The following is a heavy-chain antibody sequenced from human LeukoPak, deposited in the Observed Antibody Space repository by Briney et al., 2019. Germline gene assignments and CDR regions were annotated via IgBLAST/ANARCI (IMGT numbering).Heavy chain of an antibody. CDR3: AKRSRDYGGPFDN. CDR2: ISGSGDSI. CDR1: GFTFSNYA. V-gene: IGHV3-23*01. Sequence: PGGSLRLSCAASGFTFSNYAMSWVRQAPGKGLEWVSAISGSGDSIYYADSVKGRFTISRDNSENTLYLQMNSLGAEDTAVYYCAKRSRDYGGPFDNWGQGTLVTVSS. D-gene: IGHD4-23*01. J-gene: IGHJ4*02.